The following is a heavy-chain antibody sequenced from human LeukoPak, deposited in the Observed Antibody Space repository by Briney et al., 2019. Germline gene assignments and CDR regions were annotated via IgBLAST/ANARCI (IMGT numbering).Heavy chain of an antibody. Sequence: GGSLRLSCAASGFTFSSYGMHWVRQAPGKGLEWVAFIRYDGSNKYYADSVKGRFTISRDNSKNTLYLQMNSLRAEDTAVYYCARDSRNTITGTTLSWMMPYYYYYMDVWGKGTTVTVSS. CDR1: GFTFSSYG. J-gene: IGHJ6*03. CDR2: IRYDGSNK. D-gene: IGHD1-20*01. CDR3: ARDSRNTITGTTLSWMMPYYYYYMDV. V-gene: IGHV3-30*02.